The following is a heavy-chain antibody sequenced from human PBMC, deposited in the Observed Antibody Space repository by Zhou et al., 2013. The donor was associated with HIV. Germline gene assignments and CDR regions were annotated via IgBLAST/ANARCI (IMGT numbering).Heavy chain of an antibody. J-gene: IGHJ4*02. CDR3: ARVGY. CDR1: GYTLTGFG. CDR2: MNPRSGNT. V-gene: IGHV1-8*03. Sequence: QVQLVQSGAEVKRPGASVKVSCKASGYTLTGFGVSWVRQAPGQGLEWMGWMNPRSGNTGYAQKFKGRVTITRNNSISTAYMELRSLRFEDTAVYYCARVGYWGQGTLVTVSS.